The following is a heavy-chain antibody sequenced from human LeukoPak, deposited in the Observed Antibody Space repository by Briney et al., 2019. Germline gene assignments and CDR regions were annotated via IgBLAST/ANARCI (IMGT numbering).Heavy chain of an antibody. CDR3: ARYSSSWYTLDY. Sequence: ASVKVSCKASGYTFTGYYMHWVRQAPGQGLEWMGWINPNSGGTNYAQKFQGRVTMTRDTSISTAYMELSRLRSDDTAVYYCARYSSSWYTLDYWGQGTLVTVSS. J-gene: IGHJ4*02. CDR1: GYTFTGYY. CDR2: INPNSGGT. V-gene: IGHV1-2*02. D-gene: IGHD6-13*01.